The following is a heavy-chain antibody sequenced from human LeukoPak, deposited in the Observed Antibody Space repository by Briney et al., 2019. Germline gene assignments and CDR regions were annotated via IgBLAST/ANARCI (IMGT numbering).Heavy chain of an antibody. CDR3: ARDKMKDSSDYYYVGDY. D-gene: IGHD3-22*01. V-gene: IGHV1-46*01. CDR1: GYTFSIYY. J-gene: IGHJ4*02. CDR2: INPSGGST. Sequence: ASVKVSCKASGYTFSIYYLHWVRQAPGQGLEWMGIINPSGGSTTYAQKFRGRVTMTRDTSTSTVYMELSSLRSGDTAVYYCARDKMKDSSDYYYVGDYWGQGTLVSVSS.